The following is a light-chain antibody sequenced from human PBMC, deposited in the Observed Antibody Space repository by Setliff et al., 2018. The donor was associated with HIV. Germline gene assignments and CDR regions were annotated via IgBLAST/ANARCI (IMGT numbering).Light chain of an antibody. Sequence: QSVLTQPASVSGSPGQSITISCTGTSSDVGDYNSVSWYQQHPGKAPKLMIYDVSNRPSGVSNRFSGSKSGNTASLTISGLQAEDEADYYCSSYTSSSTRVFGGGTKVTVL. V-gene: IGLV2-14*03. CDR2: DVS. J-gene: IGLJ2*01. CDR1: SSDVGDYNS. CDR3: SSYTSSSTRV.